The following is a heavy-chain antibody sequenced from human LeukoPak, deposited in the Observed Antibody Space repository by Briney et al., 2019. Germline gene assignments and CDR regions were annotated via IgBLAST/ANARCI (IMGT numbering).Heavy chain of an antibody. D-gene: IGHD5-12*01. Sequence: GGSLRLSCAASGFTFSSYWMSWVRQAPGKGLEWVANIKQDGSEKYYVDSVKGRFTISRDNAKNSLYLQMNSLRAEDTAVYYCAKSGYDFGGWFDPWGQGTLVTVSS. V-gene: IGHV3-7*01. CDR2: IKQDGSEK. J-gene: IGHJ5*02. CDR1: GFTFSSYW. CDR3: AKSGYDFGGWFDP.